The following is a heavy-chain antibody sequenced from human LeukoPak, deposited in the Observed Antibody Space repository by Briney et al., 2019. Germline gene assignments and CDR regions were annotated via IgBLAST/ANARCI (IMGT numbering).Heavy chain of an antibody. J-gene: IGHJ3*02. CDR1: GGSISSGSYY. V-gene: IGHV4-61*02. D-gene: IGHD3-16*01. CDR3: ARFGAAPRARAFDI. Sequence: PSETLSLTCTVSGGSISSGSYYWSWIRQPAGKGLEWIGRIYTSGSTNYNPSLKSRVTISVDTSKNQFSLKLSSVTAADTAVYYCARFGAAPRARAFDIWGQGTVVTVSS. CDR2: IYTSGST.